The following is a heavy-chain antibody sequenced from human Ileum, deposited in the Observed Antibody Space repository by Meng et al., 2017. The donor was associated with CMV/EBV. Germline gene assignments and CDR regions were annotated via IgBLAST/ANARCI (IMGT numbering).Heavy chain of an antibody. CDR3: ARALLRFLEWFPAHY. CDR1: GSPFTSYY. V-gene: IGHV1-46*01. J-gene: IGHJ4*02. Sequence: SGSPFTSYYMRWVRQAPGQGLEWMGIINPSGGSTSYAQKFQGRVTMTRDTSTSTVYMELSSLRSEDTAVYYCARALLRFLEWFPAHYWGQGTLVTVSS. D-gene: IGHD3-3*01. CDR2: INPSGGST.